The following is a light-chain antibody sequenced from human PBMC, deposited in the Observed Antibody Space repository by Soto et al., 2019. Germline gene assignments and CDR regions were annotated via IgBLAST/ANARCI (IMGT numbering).Light chain of an antibody. J-gene: IGLJ1*01. CDR2: EVS. CDR1: SSDVGGYNY. Sequence: QSVLTQPASVSGSPGQSITISCTGTSSDVGGYNYVSWYQQHPGKAPKLMIYEVSNRPSGVSNRFSGSKSGNTASLTIPGLQAEDEADYYCSSYTSSSTYNYVFGTGTKVTVL. V-gene: IGLV2-14*01. CDR3: SSYTSSSTYNYV.